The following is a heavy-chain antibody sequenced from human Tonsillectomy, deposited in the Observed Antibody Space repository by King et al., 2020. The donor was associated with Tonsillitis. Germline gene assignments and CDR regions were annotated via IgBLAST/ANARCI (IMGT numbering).Heavy chain of an antibody. D-gene: IGHD2-15*01. J-gene: IGHJ4*02. CDR2: IYHSGST. Sequence: QLQESGPGLVKPSETLSLTCAVSGYSISSGYYWGWIRQPPGKGLEWIGSIYHSGSTYYNPSLKSRVTISVDTSKNQFSLKLSSVTAADTAWYYCVVGSVVVVAAPHSLFDYWGQGTLVTVSS. V-gene: IGHV4-38-2*01. CDR3: VVGSVVVVAAPHSLFDY. CDR1: GYSISSGYY.